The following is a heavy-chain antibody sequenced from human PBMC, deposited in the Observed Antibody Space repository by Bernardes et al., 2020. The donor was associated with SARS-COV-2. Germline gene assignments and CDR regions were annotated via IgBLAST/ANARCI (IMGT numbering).Heavy chain of an antibody. J-gene: IGHJ4*02. CDR3: ARDLASYYGSGSYYTY. CDR1: GFTFSSYG. Sequence: GGSLRLSCAASGFTFSSYGMHWVRQAPGKGLEWVAVIWYDGSNKYYADSVKGRFTISRDNSKNTLYLQMNSLRAEDTAVYYCARDLASYYGSGSYYTYWGQGTLVTVSS. V-gene: IGHV3-33*01. D-gene: IGHD3-10*01. CDR2: IWYDGSNK.